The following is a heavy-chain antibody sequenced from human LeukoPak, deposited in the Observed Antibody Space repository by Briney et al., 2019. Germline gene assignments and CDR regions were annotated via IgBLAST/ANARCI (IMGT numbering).Heavy chain of an antibody. CDR3: ARDETDYYDSRGLYYFDY. J-gene: IGHJ4*02. CDR2: IYHSGST. V-gene: IGHV4-38-2*02. Sequence: SETLSLTCTVSGYSISSGYYWGWIRQPPGKGLEWIGSIYHSGSTYYNPSLKIRVTISVDTSKNQFSLKLSAVTAADTAVYYCARDETDYYDSRGLYYFDYWGQGSLVTVSS. D-gene: IGHD3-22*01. CDR1: GYSISSGYY.